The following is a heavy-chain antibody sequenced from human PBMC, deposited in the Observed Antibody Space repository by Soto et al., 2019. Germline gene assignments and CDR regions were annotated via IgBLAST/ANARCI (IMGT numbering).Heavy chain of an antibody. V-gene: IGHV1-69*06. Sequence: QVQLVQSGAEVKKPGSSVKVSCKASGGTFSSYAISWVRQAPGQGLEWMGGIIPIFGTANYAQKFQGRVTITAQKSTSTANMELSSLRSEDTAVYYRAREEGEIGREEEQLAKERYYYYGMDVWAQGTTVTVAS. CDR3: AREEGEIGREEEQLAKERYYYYGMDV. D-gene: IGHD6-13*01. CDR2: IIPIFGTA. J-gene: IGHJ6*02. CDR1: GGTFSSYA.